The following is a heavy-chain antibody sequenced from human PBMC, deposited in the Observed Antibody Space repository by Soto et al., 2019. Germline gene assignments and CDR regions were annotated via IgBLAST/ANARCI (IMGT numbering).Heavy chain of an antibody. CDR1: GYTFTSYA. D-gene: IGHD6-19*01. CDR2: INAGNGNT. CDR3: ASLIMGIAVAGTEVGY. J-gene: IGHJ4*02. V-gene: IGHV1-3*01. Sequence: ASVKVSCKASGYTFTSYAMHWVRQAPGQRLEWMGWINAGNGNTKYSQKFQGRVTITRDTSASTAYMELSSLRSEDTAVYYGASLIMGIAVAGTEVGYWGQGTLVTVSS.